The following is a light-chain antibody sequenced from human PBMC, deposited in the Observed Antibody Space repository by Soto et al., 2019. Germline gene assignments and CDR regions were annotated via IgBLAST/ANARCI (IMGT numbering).Light chain of an antibody. CDR3: LLYYGAAVV. Sequence: QAVVTQEPSLTVSPGGTVTLTCASSTGPVTSDYYPNWLQQKPGQAPRALIYSTTKKHSWTPARFSGSLLGGKAALTLSGVQPEDDADYDCLLYYGAAVVFGGGTKLTVL. CDR1: TGPVTSDYY. J-gene: IGLJ2*01. V-gene: IGLV7-43*01. CDR2: STT.